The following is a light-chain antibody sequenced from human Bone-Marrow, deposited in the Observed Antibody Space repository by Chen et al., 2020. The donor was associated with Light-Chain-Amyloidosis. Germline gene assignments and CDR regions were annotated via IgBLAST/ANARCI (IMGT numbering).Light chain of an antibody. V-gene: IGLV3-21*02. CDR2: DDS. J-gene: IGLJ3*02. CDR3: QVWDRSSDRPV. CDR1: NIGSTS. Sequence: SYVLTQPSSVSVAPGQTATLACGGNNIGSTSVHWYKQTPDQAPLMVVYDDSDRPPGIPVRLSGSNSGNTATLTISRVEAGDGADYYCQVWDRSSDRPVFGGGTKLTVL.